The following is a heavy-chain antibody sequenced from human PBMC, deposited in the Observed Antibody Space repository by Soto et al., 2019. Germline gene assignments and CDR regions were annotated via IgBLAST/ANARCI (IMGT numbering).Heavy chain of an antibody. Sequence: AAVKVSCKASGYTFTNYGISWVRQAPGQGLEWMGWINTYNGNTNHAQKLQGRVTMTTDTSTSTAYMELRSLRSDDTAVYYCARGVVSESYYNQRNWLAPWSQGTLVTVSA. CDR2: INTYNGNT. D-gene: IGHD3-10*01. V-gene: IGHV1-18*01. J-gene: IGHJ5*02. CDR1: GYTFTNYG. CDR3: ARGVVSESYYNQRNWLAP.